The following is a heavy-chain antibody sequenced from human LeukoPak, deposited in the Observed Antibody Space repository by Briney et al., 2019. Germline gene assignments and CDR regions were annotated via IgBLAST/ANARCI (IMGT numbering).Heavy chain of an antibody. J-gene: IGHJ4*02. CDR3: ARERTCYYDSSVDY. Sequence: SETLSLTCAVYGGSFSGYYWSWIRQPPGKGLEWIGEINHSGSTNYNPSLKSRVTISVDTSKNQFSLKLSSVTAADTAVYYCARERTCYYDSSVDYWGQGTLVTVSS. D-gene: IGHD3-22*01. CDR2: INHSGST. CDR1: GGSFSGYY. V-gene: IGHV4-34*01.